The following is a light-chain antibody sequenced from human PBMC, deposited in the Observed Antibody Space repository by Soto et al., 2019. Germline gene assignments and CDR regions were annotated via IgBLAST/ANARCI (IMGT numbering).Light chain of an antibody. CDR1: QSVSSSY. CDR2: GAS. J-gene: IGKJ2*01. CDR3: QQFGHSPPYT. V-gene: IGKV3-20*01. Sequence: EIVLTQSPGTLSLSPGERATRSCRASQSVSSSYLAWYQQKPGQAPRLLIYGASSRATGIPDRFSGSGSGTDFTLTISRLEPEDFAVYYCQQFGHSPPYTFGQGTKLEIK.